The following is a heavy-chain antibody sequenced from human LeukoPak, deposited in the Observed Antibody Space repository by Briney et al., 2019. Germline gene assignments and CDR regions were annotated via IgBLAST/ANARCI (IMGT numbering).Heavy chain of an antibody. D-gene: IGHD4-17*01. CDR2: IWYDGSNK. J-gene: IGHJ5*02. Sequence: GGSLRLSCAASGFTFSSYGMHWVRQAPGKGLEWVAVIWYDGSNKYYADSVKGRFTISRDNSKNTLYLQTNSLRAEDTAVYYCARDLLGGDYGGFDPWGQGTLVTVSS. CDR3: ARDLLGGDYGGFDP. V-gene: IGHV3-33*01. CDR1: GFTFSSYG.